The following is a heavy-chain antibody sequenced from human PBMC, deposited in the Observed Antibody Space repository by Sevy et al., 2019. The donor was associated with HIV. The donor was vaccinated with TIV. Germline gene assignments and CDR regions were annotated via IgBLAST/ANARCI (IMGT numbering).Heavy chain of an antibody. J-gene: IGHJ4*02. CDR3: ARKFGY. CDR1: GFTFSNFG. CDR2: ISSSGTTI. D-gene: IGHD3-10*01. V-gene: IGHV3-48*02. Sequence: GGSLRLSCAASGFTFSNFGMNWVRQAPGKGLEWVSYISSSGTTIYYADSVKGRFTSSRDKAKNLLYLQMNSLRDEDTAVYYCARKFGYWGQGTLVTVSS.